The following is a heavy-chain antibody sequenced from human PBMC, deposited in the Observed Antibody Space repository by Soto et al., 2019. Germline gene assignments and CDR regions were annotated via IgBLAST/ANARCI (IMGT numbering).Heavy chain of an antibody. D-gene: IGHD6-13*01. CDR3: AGEGPGYSSSWYFGDYYYGMDV. CDR1: GDSVSSNSAA. CDR2: TYYRSKWYN. Sequence: SQTLSLTCAISGDSVSSNSAAWDWIRQSPSRGLEWLGRTYYRSKWYNDYAVSVKSRVTINPDTSKNQFSLQLNSVTPEDTAVYYCAGEGPGYSSSWYFGDYYYGMDVWGQGTTVTVSS. V-gene: IGHV6-1*01. J-gene: IGHJ6*02.